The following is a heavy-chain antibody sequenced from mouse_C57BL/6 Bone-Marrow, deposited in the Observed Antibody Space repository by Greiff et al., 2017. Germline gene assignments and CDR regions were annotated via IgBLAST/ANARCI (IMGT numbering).Heavy chain of an antibody. CDR2: IYPGSGST. J-gene: IGHJ1*01. CDR1: GYTFTSYW. D-gene: IGHD2-10*01. Sequence: QVQLQQPGAELVKPGASVKMSCKASGYTFTSYWINWVKQRPGQGLEWIGDIYPGSGSTNYNEKFKSKATLAVDTSSSTAYMQLSSLTSEDSAVYYCARPYYGNYWYFNVWGAGTTVTVSS. CDR3: ARPYYGNYWYFNV. V-gene: IGHV1-55*01.